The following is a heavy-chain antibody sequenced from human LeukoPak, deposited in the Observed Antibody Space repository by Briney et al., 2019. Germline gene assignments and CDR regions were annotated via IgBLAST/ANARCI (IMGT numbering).Heavy chain of an antibody. CDR2: IIPIFGTA. CDR1: GGTFSSYA. Sequence: ASVKVSCKASGGTFSSYAISWVRQAPGQGLEWIGGIIPIFGTANYAQKFQGRVTITADESTSTAYMELSSLRSEDTAVYYCARDNSGSYSHSFDYWGQGTLVTVSS. D-gene: IGHD1-26*01. J-gene: IGHJ4*02. V-gene: IGHV1-69*13. CDR3: ARDNSGSYSHSFDY.